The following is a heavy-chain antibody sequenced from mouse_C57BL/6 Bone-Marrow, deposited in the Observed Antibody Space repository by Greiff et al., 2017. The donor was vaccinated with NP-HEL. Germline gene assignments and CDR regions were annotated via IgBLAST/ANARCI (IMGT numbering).Heavy chain of an antibody. V-gene: IGHV10-1*01. CDR2: IRSKSNNYAT. CDR1: GFSFNTYA. Sequence: EVQLVESGGGLVQPKGSLKLSCAASGFSFNTYAMNWVRQAPGKGLEWVARIRSKSNNYATYYADSVKDRFTISRDDSESMLYLQMNNLKTEDTAMDYWVRIYDGYPAWFAYWGQGTLVTVSA. J-gene: IGHJ3*01. D-gene: IGHD2-3*01. CDR3: VRIYDGYPAWFAY.